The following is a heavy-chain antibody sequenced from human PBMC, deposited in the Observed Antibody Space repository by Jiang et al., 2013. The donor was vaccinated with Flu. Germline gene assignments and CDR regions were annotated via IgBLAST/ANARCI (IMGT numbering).Heavy chain of an antibody. CDR1: SISSSSYY. J-gene: IGHJ4*02. Sequence: SISSSSYYWGWIRQPPGKGLEWIGSIYYSGSTYYNPSLKSRVTISVDTSKNQFSLKLSSVTAADTAVYYCARIALLIAAPEGWGQGTLVTVSS. V-gene: IGHV4-39*01. CDR3: ARIALLIAAPEG. CDR2: IYYSGST. D-gene: IGHD6-6*01.